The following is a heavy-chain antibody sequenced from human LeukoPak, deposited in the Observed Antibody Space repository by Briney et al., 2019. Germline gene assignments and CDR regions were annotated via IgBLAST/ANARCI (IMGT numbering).Heavy chain of an antibody. D-gene: IGHD3-10*01. CDR2: INRDGSTT. Sequence: PGGSLRLSCAASGFSFSSKWMHWVRQAPGKGLMWVSRINRDGSTTRYADSVKGRFTISRDNAQNTLYLQMNSLRAEDTAVYYCAKDGPLLWFGDLLHYFDYWGQGTLVTVSS. CDR1: GFSFSSKW. J-gene: IGHJ4*02. CDR3: AKDGPLLWFGDLLHYFDY. V-gene: IGHV3-74*01.